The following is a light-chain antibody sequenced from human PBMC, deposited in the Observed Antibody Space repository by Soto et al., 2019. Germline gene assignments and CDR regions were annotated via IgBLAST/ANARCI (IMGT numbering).Light chain of an antibody. Sequence: EIVLTQSPGTLSLSPGERATLSCRASQSVSSSYLAWYQQKPGQAPRLLIYGASSRATGIPDRFSGSGSGRDFTLTISRLEPEEFAVYYCQQYGSPPTFTFGPGTKVDIK. J-gene: IGKJ3*01. CDR1: QSVSSSY. V-gene: IGKV3-20*01. CDR2: GAS. CDR3: QQYGSPPTFT.